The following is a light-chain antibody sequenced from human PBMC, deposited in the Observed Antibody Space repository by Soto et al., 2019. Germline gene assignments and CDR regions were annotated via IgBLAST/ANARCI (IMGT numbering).Light chain of an antibody. CDR2: AVT. CDR1: NSDVGGYNY. V-gene: IGLV2-14*01. CDR3: SSYTSSSTL. Sequence: QSALTQPASVSGSPGQSITISCTGTNSDVGGYNYVSWYQQHPGKAPKLMIYAVTDRPSGVSSRFSGSKSGNTASLTISGLQAEDEADYYCSSYTSSSTLFGTGTKLTVL. J-gene: IGLJ1*01.